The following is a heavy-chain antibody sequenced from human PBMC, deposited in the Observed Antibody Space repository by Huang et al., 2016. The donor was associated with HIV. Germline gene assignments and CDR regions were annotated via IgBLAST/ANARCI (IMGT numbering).Heavy chain of an antibody. CDR1: GGFISSSSYY. V-gene: IGHV4-39*01. CDR2: VYYGGST. CDR3: ARRREGGYSYYDAFDI. Sequence: QLQMQESGPGLVKPSETLSLTCSVSGGFISSSSYYWGWLRQPPGKGLEWVGRVYYGGSTYYSPSLKCRVTISGDTSEKQFSLKLSSGTAADTGVYYCARRREGGYSYYDAFDIWGQGTMVTVSS. D-gene: IGHD5-18*01. J-gene: IGHJ3*02.